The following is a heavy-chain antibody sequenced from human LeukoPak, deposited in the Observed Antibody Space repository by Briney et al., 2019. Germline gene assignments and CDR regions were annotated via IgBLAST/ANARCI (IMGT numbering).Heavy chain of an antibody. V-gene: IGHV3-7*01. Sequence: GGSLRLSCAASGFTFSIYWMSWVRQAPGKGLEWVANIKQDGSEKYYVDSLKGRFTILRDNAKNSLYLQMNSLRAEDTAVYYCARLGLVWFGELTAFDYWGQGTLVTVSS. J-gene: IGHJ4*02. CDR2: IKQDGSEK. CDR3: ARLGLVWFGELTAFDY. CDR1: GFTFSIYW. D-gene: IGHD3-10*01.